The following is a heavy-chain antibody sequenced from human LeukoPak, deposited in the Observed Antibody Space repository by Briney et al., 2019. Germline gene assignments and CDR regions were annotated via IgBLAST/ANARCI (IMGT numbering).Heavy chain of an antibody. CDR3: AANGLTAAGASFDY. V-gene: IGHV1-18*01. D-gene: IGHD6-13*01. CDR2: ISAYNGNT. Sequence: EASVKVSCKASGYTLTSYGISWVRQAPGQGLEWMGWISAYNGNTNYAQKLQGRVTMTTDTSTSTAYMELRSLRSDDTAVYYCAANGLTAAGASFDYWGQGTLVTVSS. CDR1: GYTLTSYG. J-gene: IGHJ4*02.